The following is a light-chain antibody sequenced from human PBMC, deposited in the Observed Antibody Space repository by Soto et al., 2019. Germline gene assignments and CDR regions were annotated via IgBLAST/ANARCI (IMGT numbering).Light chain of an antibody. CDR3: QQYGSSHLIT. V-gene: IGKV3-20*01. CDR1: QSVSSSY. Sequence: EIVLTQSPGTLSLSPGERATLSCRAIQSVSSSYLAWYQQKPGQAPRLLIYGASSRATGIPDRFSGGGSGTDFTLTISRLEPEDFAVYYCQQYGSSHLITFGQGTRLEIK. CDR2: GAS. J-gene: IGKJ5*01.